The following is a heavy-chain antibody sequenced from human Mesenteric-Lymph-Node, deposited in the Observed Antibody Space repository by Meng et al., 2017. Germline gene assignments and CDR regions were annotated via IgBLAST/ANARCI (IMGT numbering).Heavy chain of an antibody. CDR2: IRGSGGST. CDR3: AKIRIFGVINQDY. CDR1: GCTFSSYA. D-gene: IGHD3-3*01. J-gene: IGHJ4*02. V-gene: IGHV3-23*01. Sequence: EVQLLESGGGLVQPGGSLRLSCAASGCTFSSYAMSWFRQAPGKGLEWVSTIRGSGGSTFYTDSVKGRFTISRDNSKNTLYLQMNSLRAEDTAVYYCAKIRIFGVINQDYWGQGTLVTVSS.